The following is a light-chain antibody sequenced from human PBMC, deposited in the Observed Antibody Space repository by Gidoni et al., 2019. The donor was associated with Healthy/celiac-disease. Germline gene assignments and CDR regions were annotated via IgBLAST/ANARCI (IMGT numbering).Light chain of an antibody. V-gene: IGKV3-11*01. CDR1: PSVSSY. CDR3: QQRSNWPPWT. J-gene: IGKJ1*01. CDR2: DAS. Sequence: EIVLTQSPATLFLSPGERATLSCRASPSVSSYLAWYQQKPGQAPRLLIYDASNRATGIPARFSGSGSGTDFTLTISSLEPEDFAVYYCQQRSNWPPWTFGQGTKVEIK.